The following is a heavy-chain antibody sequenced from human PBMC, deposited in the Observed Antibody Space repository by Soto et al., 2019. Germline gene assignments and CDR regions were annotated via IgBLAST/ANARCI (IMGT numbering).Heavy chain of an antibody. V-gene: IGHV3-23*01. Sequence: LRLSCAASGFTFSSYAMSWVRQAPGKGLEWVSAISGSGGSTYYADSVKGRFTISRDNSKNTLYLQMNSLRAEDTAVYYCAKGPLLWFGELFPAEYFQHWGQGTLVTVS. CDR2: ISGSGGST. D-gene: IGHD3-10*01. J-gene: IGHJ1*01. CDR1: GFTFSSYA. CDR3: AKGPLLWFGELFPAEYFQH.